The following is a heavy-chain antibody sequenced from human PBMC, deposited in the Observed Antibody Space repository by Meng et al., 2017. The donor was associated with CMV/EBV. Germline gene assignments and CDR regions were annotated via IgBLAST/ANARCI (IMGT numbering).Heavy chain of an antibody. Sequence: SVKVSCKASGFTFTSSAVQWVRQARGQRLEWIGWIVVGSGNTNYAQKFQERVTITTDTSTSTAYMELRSLRSDDTAVYYCARDQVQAKVVPASDYYGMDVWGQGTTVTVSS. CDR3: ARDQVQAKVVPASDYYGMDV. D-gene: IGHD2-2*01. CDR1: GFTFTSSA. CDR2: IVVGSGNT. J-gene: IGHJ6*02. V-gene: IGHV1-58*01.